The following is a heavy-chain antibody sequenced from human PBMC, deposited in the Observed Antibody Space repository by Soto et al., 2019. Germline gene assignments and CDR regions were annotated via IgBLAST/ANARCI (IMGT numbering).Heavy chain of an antibody. D-gene: IGHD6-13*01. CDR1: GYTFTSYY. Sequence: GASVKVSCKASGYTFTSYYMHWVRQAPGQGLEWMGIINPSGGSTSYAQKFQGRVTMTRDTSTSTVYMELSSLRSEDTAVYYCAREFRGSAAGSSIDYWGQGTLVTSPQ. V-gene: IGHV1-46*01. CDR3: AREFRGSAAGSSIDY. CDR2: INPSGGST. J-gene: IGHJ4*02.